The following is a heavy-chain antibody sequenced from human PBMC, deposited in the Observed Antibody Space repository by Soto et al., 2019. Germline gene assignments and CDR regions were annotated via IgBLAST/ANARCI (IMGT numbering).Heavy chain of an antibody. V-gene: IGHV3-33*01. D-gene: IGHD1-20*01. CDR2: IGFDGTNI. CDR1: GFDFKTYG. CDR3: VRTACVINNCSYRGVR. J-gene: IGHJ4*02. Sequence: QGQLVESGGGVVQPGRSLRLSCVASGFDFKTYGMHWVRQAPGKGLEWVAVIGFDGTNIHYSDSVRGRFSISRDNSEKTVSLQRNRLRVEDTAVYYCVRTACVINNCSYRGVRWGPGTLVTV.